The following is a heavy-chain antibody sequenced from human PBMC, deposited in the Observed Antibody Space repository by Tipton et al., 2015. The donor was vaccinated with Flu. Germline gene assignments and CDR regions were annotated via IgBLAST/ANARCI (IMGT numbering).Heavy chain of an antibody. CDR1: GYTFTGYY. J-gene: IGHJ5*02. CDR2: INPNSGGT. D-gene: IGHD2-2*01. V-gene: IGHV1-2*06. CDR3: ARDKARAPAAMPWFDP. Sequence: QLVQSGAEVKKPGASVKVSCKASGYTFTGYYMHWVRQAPGQGLGWMGRINPNSGGTNYAQKFQGRVTMTRDTSISTAYMELSRLRSDDTAVYYCARDKARAPAAMPWFDPWGQGTLVTVSS.